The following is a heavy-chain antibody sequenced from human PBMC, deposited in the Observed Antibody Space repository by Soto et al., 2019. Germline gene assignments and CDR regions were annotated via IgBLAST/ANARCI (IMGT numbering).Heavy chain of an antibody. CDR2: ISYDGNNQ. V-gene: IGHV3-30-3*01. J-gene: IGHJ6*02. Sequence: QVQLVESGGGVVQPGRSLRLSCAASEFTFSPYAMHWVRQAPGKGLEWVAVISYDGNNQYYADSVKGRFTISRDTAKNTLYLEVNSLRTENTAIDFCAREIFTDPLPDRGMDVLGQGTMVIVYS. CDR1: EFTFSPYA. CDR3: AREIFTDPLPDRGMDV.